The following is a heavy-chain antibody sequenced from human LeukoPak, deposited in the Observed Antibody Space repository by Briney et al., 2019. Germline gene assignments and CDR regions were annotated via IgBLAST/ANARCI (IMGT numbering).Heavy chain of an antibody. J-gene: IGHJ4*02. CDR2: ISYDGSNK. CDR3: ARQPQVQSGSLDY. Sequence: GGSLRLSCAASGFTFSSYGMHWVRQAPGKGLEWVAVISYDGSNKYYADSVKGRFTISRDNSKNTLYLQMNSLRAEDTAVYYCARQPQVQSGSLDYWGQGTLVTVSS. V-gene: IGHV3-30*03. D-gene: IGHD1-26*01. CDR1: GFTFSSYG.